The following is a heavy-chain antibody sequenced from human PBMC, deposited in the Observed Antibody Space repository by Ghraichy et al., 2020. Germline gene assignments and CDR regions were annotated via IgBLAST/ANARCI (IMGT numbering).Heavy chain of an antibody. CDR3: ARSHPRASSSYDYIWGGYRSPDTWFDP. J-gene: IGHJ5*02. CDR1: GGSISSYY. Sequence: SETLSLTCTVSGGSISSYYWSWIRQPPGKGLEWIGYIYHSGTTNYNPSLKSRVSISVDTSKNQFSLRLYSLTAADTAVYFCARSHPRASSSYDYIWGGYRSPDTWFDPWGQGTLVTVSS. CDR2: IYHSGTT. D-gene: IGHD3-16*02. V-gene: IGHV4-59*01.